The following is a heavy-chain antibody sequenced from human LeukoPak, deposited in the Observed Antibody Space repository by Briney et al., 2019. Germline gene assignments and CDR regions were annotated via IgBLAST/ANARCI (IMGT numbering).Heavy chain of an antibody. CDR3: AKRASGSGASLYYFDY. CDR1: GFTFRTYA. V-gene: IGHV3-23*01. D-gene: IGHD3-10*01. CDR2: ISNTGGST. J-gene: IGHJ4*02. Sequence: PGGSLRLSCAASGFTFRTYAMSWVRQAPGKGLEWVSVISNTGGSTFYADSVKGRLTISRDNSENTLYLQMNSLRAEDTAVYYCAKRASGSGASLYYFDYWGRGTLVTVSS.